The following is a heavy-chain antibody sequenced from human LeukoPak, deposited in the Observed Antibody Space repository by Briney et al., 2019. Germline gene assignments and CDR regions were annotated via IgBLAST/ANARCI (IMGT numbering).Heavy chain of an antibody. CDR3: ARGGKRSSTSWGLSYYYGMDV. V-gene: IGHV1-8*01. D-gene: IGHD2-2*01. CDR1: GYTFTSYD. J-gene: IGHJ6*02. CDR2: MNTNSGNT. Sequence: ASVKVSFKASGYTFTSYDINWVRQATGQGLEWMGWMNTNSGNTSSAHKFQGRVTMTRNTSISTAYMDLNSLRSEDTAVYYCARGGKRSSTSWGLSYYYGMDVWGQGTTVTVSS.